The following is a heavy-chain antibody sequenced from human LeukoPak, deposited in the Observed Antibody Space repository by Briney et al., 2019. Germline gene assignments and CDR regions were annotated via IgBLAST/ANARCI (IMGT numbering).Heavy chain of an antibody. Sequence: GGSLRLSCAASGFTFSDYYMSWVRQAPGKGLEWVSVIYSGGITYYADSVKGRFTISRDNSKNTLYLQMNSLRGEDTAVYYCARVLSVSYCDSWGQGTLVTVSS. V-gene: IGHV3-53*01. J-gene: IGHJ4*02. CDR3: ARVLSVSYCDS. D-gene: IGHD2/OR15-2a*01. CDR2: IYSGGIT. CDR1: GFTFSDYY.